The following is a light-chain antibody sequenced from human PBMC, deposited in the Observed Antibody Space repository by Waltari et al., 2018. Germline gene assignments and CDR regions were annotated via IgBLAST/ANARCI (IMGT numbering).Light chain of an antibody. J-gene: IGKJ2*01. CDR1: QDIDDE. Sequence: ETTLTQSPAFLSPTPRDKANISARASQDIDDEMNWYQQKPGEGAIFIIQEATTLVPGIPPRFSGSGYGTDFTLTINNIQSEDVASYFCLEHDNFPTHTFGQGTKLEIK. CDR2: EAT. V-gene: IGKV5-2*01. CDR3: LEHDNFPTHT.